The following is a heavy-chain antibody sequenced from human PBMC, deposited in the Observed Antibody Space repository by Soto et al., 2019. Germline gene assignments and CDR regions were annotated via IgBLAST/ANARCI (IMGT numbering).Heavy chain of an antibody. V-gene: IGHV4-4*07. J-gene: IGHJ4*02. CDR1: GGSISSYY. CDR3: ARACSSNSCYDVFDY. CDR2: IYTSGIT. Sequence: QVQLQESGPGLLKPSETLSLTCTVSGGSISSYYLSCIRQPAGKVLEWIGRIYTSGITNYNPSLKSRVTLAVDTSQNQFSVKLSSVTAADTAVYYCARACSSNSCYDVFDYWGQGILVTVSS. D-gene: IGHD2-2*01.